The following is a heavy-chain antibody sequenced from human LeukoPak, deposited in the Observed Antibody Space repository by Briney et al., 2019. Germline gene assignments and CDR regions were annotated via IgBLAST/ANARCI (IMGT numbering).Heavy chain of an antibody. CDR2: IYYSGST. CDR1: GGSISCYY. D-gene: IGHD6-13*01. CDR3: ARGIAVAGTDY. Sequence: PSETLSLTCTVSGGSISCYYWSWIRQPPGKGLEWIGYIYYSGSTNYNPSLKSRVTISVDTSKNQFSLKLSSVTAADTAVYYCARGIAVAGTDYWGQGTLVTVSS. V-gene: IGHV4-59*01. J-gene: IGHJ4*02.